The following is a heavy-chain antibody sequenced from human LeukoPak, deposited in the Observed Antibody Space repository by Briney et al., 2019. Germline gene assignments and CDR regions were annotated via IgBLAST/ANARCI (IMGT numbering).Heavy chain of an antibody. D-gene: IGHD2-21*02. V-gene: IGHV3-23*01. CDR2: MSGSGGST. CDR3: AKEVVVTAGRPYYYYGMNV. J-gene: IGHJ6*02. Sequence: GGSLRLSCVGSGFTFSSYAVSWVRQAPEKGLEWVSAMSGSGGSTSYADSVKGRFTISRGNSKNTLYLQMNSLRAEDTAVYYCAKEVVVTAGRPYYYYGMNVWGQGTTVTVSS. CDR1: GFTFSSYA.